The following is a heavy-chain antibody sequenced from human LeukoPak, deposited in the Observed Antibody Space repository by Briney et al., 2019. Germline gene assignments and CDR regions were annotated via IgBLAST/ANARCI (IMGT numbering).Heavy chain of an antibody. D-gene: IGHD2-2*01. CDR3: AKDIRYVVVPAATTDY. Sequence: GGSLRLSCAASGFTFSSYAMSWVRQAPGKGLEWGSAISGSGGSTYYADSVKGRFTISRDNSKNTLYLQMNSLRAEDTAVYYCAKDIRYVVVPAATTDYWGQGTLVTVSS. J-gene: IGHJ4*02. CDR2: ISGSGGST. CDR1: GFTFSSYA. V-gene: IGHV3-23*01.